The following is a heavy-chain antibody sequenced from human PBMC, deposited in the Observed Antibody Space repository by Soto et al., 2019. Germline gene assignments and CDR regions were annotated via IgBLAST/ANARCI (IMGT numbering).Heavy chain of an antibody. CDR1: GGTFSSYA. V-gene: IGHV1-69*13. CDR3: ASSVRGSYAYYYYYGMDV. Sequence: WASVKVSCKASGGTFSSYAISWVRQAPGQGLEWMGGIIPIFGTANYAQKFQGRVTITADESTSTAYMELSSLRSEDTAVYYCASSVRGSYAYYYYYGMDVWGQGTTVTVSS. J-gene: IGHJ6*02. CDR2: IIPIFGTA. D-gene: IGHD1-26*01.